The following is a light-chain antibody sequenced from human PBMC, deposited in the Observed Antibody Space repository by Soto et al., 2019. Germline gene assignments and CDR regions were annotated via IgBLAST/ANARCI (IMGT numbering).Light chain of an antibody. CDR2: EVD. Sequence: QSALTQPPSASGSPGQSVSISCTGSSINVGGYNYVSWYQQHPGKAPRLIIYEVDKRPSGVPDRFSGSKAGSTASLTVSGLQADDEADYYCWSYAGRNTYVFGPGTKVTVL. V-gene: IGLV2-8*01. CDR1: SINVGGYNY. CDR3: WSYAGRNTYV. J-gene: IGLJ1*01.